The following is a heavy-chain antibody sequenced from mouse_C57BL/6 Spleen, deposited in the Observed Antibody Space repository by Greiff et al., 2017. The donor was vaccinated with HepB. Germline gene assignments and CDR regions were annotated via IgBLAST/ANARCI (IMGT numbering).Heavy chain of an antibody. D-gene: IGHD2-4*01. CDR1: GYTFTDYY. CDR3: ARKGDDYDGYYAMDY. J-gene: IGHJ4*01. Sequence: VQLQQSGPELVKPGASVKISCKASGYTFTDYYMNWVKQSHGKSLEWIGDINPNNGVTSYNQKFKGKATLTVDKSSSTAYMELRSLTSEDSAVYYCARKGDDYDGYYAMDYWGQGTSVTVSS. CDR2: INPNNGVT. V-gene: IGHV1-26*01.